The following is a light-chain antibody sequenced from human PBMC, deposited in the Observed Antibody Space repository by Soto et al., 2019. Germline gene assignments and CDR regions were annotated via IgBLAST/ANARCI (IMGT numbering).Light chain of an antibody. V-gene: IGLV2-14*01. J-gene: IGLJ3*02. CDR1: SSDVGGYNY. CDR2: EVS. Sequence: QSALTQPASVSGSPGQSITISCTGTSSDVGGYNYVSWYQQHPAKAPKLMIYEVSNRPSGVSNRFSGSKSGNTASLTISGLQAEDEGDYYCSSYTSSGTWVFGGGTKLTVL. CDR3: SSYTSSGTWV.